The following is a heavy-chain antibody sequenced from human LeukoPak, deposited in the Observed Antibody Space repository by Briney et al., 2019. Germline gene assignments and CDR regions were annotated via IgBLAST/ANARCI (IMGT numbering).Heavy chain of an antibody. CDR3: AGSITGTTYHFDY. D-gene: IGHD1-7*01. J-gene: IGHJ4*02. Sequence: SETLSLTCTVSGGSISTYYWSWIRQPPGKGLEWIGYIYHSGSTNYNPSLKSRVTISVDTSKNQVSLKVSSVTAADTAIYYCAGSITGTTYHFDYWGQGTLVTVSS. CDR2: IYHSGST. V-gene: IGHV4-59*01. CDR1: GGSISTYY.